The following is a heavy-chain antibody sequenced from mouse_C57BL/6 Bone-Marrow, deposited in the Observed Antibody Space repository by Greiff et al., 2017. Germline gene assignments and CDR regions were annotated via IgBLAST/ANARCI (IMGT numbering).Heavy chain of an antibody. J-gene: IGHJ3*01. CDR2: IHPSDSDT. Sequence: QVQLQQPGAELVKPGASVKVSCKASGYTFTSYWMHWVKQRPGQGLEWIGRIHPSDSDTNYNQKFKGKATLTVDKSSSTAYMQLSSLTSEDSAVYYCAIDYDYDGPAWCAYWGQGTLVTVSA. CDR3: AIDYDYDGPAWCAY. V-gene: IGHV1-74*01. CDR1: GYTFTSYW. D-gene: IGHD2-4*01.